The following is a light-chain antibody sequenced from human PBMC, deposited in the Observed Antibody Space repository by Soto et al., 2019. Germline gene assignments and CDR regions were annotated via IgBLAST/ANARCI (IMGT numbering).Light chain of an antibody. CDR1: QSVSSN. V-gene: IGKV3-15*01. CDR3: QQYNNWPWT. J-gene: IGKJ1*01. Sequence: EIVMTQSPGTLSVSPGERATLSCRASQSVSSNLGWYQQKPGQAPRLLIYGASTRATGISARFSGSGSGTEFTLTISSLQSDDFAVYHCQQYNNWPWTFGQGTKV. CDR2: GAS.